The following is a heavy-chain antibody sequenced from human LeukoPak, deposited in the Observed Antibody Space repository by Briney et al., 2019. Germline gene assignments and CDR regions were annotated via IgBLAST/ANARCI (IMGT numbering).Heavy chain of an antibody. CDR2: IIPIFGTA. Sequence: ASVKVSCKASGGTFSSYAISWVRQAPGQGLEWMGGIIPIFGTANYAQKFQGRVTITADESTSTAYMELSSLRSEDTAVYYCARVGCSSTSCLYYYGMGVWGQGTTVTVSS. CDR1: GGTFSSYA. J-gene: IGHJ6*02. V-gene: IGHV1-69*13. D-gene: IGHD2-2*01. CDR3: ARVGCSSTSCLYYYGMGV.